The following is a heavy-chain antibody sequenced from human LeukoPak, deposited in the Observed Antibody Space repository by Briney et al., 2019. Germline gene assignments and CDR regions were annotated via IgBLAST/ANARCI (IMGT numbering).Heavy chain of an antibody. CDR1: GYTFTGYY. V-gene: IGHV1-2*02. CDR3: ARGNLIRDSSGYYYRDY. Sequence: ASVKVSCKASGYTFTGYYMHWVRQAPGQGLEWMGWINPNSGGTNYAQKFQGRVTMTRDTSISTAYMELSRLRSDDTAVYYCARGNLIRDSSGYYYRDYWGQGTLVTVSS. J-gene: IGHJ4*02. D-gene: IGHD3-22*01. CDR2: INPNSGGT.